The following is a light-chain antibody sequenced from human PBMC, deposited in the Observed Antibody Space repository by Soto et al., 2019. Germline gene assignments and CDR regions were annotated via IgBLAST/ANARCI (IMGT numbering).Light chain of an antibody. J-gene: IGLJ3*02. V-gene: IGLV2-8*01. CDR1: SSDVGGYNY. CDR2: EVS. Sequence: QSALTQPPSASGSPGQSVTISCTGTSSDVGGYNYVSWYQQHPGKAPKLMIYEVSKRPSGVPDRFSGSKSGNTASLTVSGLQAEDEDDYYCSSYAGSNNEVFGGGTKLTVL. CDR3: SSYAGSNNEV.